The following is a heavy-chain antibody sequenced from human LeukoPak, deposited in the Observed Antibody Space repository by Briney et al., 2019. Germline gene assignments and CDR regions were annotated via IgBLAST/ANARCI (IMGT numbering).Heavy chain of an antibody. CDR2: ISAYNGNT. Sequence: ASVKVSCKASGYTFTSYGISWVRQAPGQGLEWMGWISAYNGNTNYAQKFQGRVTITADESTSTAYMELSSLRSEDTAVYYCARGEMATFFDYWGQGTLVTVSS. V-gene: IGHV1-18*01. CDR3: ARGEMATFFDY. D-gene: IGHD5-24*01. CDR1: GYTFTSYG. J-gene: IGHJ4*02.